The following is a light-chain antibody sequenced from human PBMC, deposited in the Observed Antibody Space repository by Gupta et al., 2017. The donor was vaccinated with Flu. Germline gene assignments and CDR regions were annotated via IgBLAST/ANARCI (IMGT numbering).Light chain of an antibody. CDR1: QDITNY. J-gene: IGKJ4*01. V-gene: IGKV1-33*01. CDR2: DAT. CDR3: QQFDGLPPLT. Sequence: SHLSASVGDRVTITCQASQDITNYLNWYQQKPGKAPKLLIYDATNLQTGVPSRFSGSGSGTDFNFTIRSLQPEDIATYYCQQFDGLPPLTFGGGTKVEMK.